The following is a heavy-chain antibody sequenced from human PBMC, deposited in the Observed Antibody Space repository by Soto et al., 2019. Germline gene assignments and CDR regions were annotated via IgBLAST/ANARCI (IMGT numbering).Heavy chain of an antibody. CDR1: GGSISSGGYS. V-gene: IGHV4-30-2*01. D-gene: IGHD3-10*01. CDR3: ARDTGSGSPNGFDP. CDR2: IYHSGST. J-gene: IGHJ5*02. Sequence: QLQLQESGSGLVKPSQTLSLTCAVSGGSISSGGYSWSWIRQPPGKGLEWIGYIYHSGSTYYNPSLKSRVTISVDRSKNQFSLKLSSVTAADTAVYYCARDTGSGSPNGFDPWGQGTLVTVSS.